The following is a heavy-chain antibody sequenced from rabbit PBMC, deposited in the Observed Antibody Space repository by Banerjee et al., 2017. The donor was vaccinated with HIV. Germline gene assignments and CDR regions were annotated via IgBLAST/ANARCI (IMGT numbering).Heavy chain of an antibody. D-gene: IGHD6-1*01. Sequence: QEQLEESGGDLVKPEGSLTLTCTASGFSFSSSFWICWVRQAPGKGLEWIACIYAGSSGSTYYASWAKGRFTISKTSSTTVTLQMTSRTAADTATYFCARGYTYGYAGYAYATGYYFNLGGQGTLVTVS. CDR3: ARGYTYGYAGYAYATGYYFNL. CDR2: IYAGSSGST. V-gene: IGHV1S45*01. J-gene: IGHJ4*01. CDR1: GFSFSSSFW.